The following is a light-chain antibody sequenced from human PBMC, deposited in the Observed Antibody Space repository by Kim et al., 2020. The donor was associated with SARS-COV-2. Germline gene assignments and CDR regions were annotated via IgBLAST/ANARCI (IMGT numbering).Light chain of an antibody. CDR3: QQYSSSPAT. J-gene: IGKJ1*01. Sequence: SQGESATLPCRASQSVSSNYLAWYQPKPGQAPRLLIYGASSRATGIPDRFSGSGSGTDFTLTITRLEPEDFAVYYCQQYSSSPATFGQGTKVDIK. CDR1: QSVSSNY. CDR2: GAS. V-gene: IGKV3-20*01.